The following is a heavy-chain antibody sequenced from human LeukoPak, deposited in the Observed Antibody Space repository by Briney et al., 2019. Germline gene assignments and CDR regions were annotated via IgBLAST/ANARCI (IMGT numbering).Heavy chain of an antibody. CDR2: INPEGRST. CDR1: GFTFRGYW. CDR3: TKDTFGEQDY. J-gene: IGHJ4*02. Sequence: GGSLRLSCADSGFTFRGYWMHWVRQAPGKGVVWVARINPEGRSTSYADSVKGRFTISRDNAKNTLSLQMNSLRAEDTAVYYCTKDTFGEQDYWGQGTLVPVSS. D-gene: IGHD3-10*01. V-gene: IGHV3-74*01.